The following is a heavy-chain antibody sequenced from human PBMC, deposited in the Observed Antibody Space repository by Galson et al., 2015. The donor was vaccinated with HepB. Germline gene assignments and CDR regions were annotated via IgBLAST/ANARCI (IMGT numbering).Heavy chain of an antibody. CDR2: ISARNGRT. CDR1: GSTFTDYG. J-gene: IGHJ5*02. V-gene: IGHV1-18*04. D-gene: IGHD3-10*01. Sequence: SVKVSCKASGSTFTDYGISWVRQVPGQGLEWMGWISARNGRTSYAQRFQGRVIMTIDTSTSTAYMELRSLRSDDTGVYHCARVVIMGIDLCWFDPWGQGTLVTVSS. CDR3: ARVVIMGIDLCWFDP.